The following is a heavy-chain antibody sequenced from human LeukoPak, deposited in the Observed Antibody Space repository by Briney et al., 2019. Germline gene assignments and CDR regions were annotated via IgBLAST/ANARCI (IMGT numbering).Heavy chain of an antibody. CDR2: IYYSGST. D-gene: IGHD5-24*01. J-gene: IGHJ4*02. CDR3: AGSRDGYNRVFY. Sequence: SETLSLTCTVSGGSISSYYWSWIWQPPGKGLEWIGYIYYSGSTNYNPSLKSRVTISVDTSKNQFSLKLSSVTAADTAVYYCAGSRDGYNRVFYWGQGTLVTVSS. V-gene: IGHV4-59*08. CDR1: GGSISSYY.